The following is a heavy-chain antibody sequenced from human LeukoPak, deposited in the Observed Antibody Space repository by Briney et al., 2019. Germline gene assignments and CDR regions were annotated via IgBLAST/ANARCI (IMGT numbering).Heavy chain of an antibody. CDR1: GYTFTGYY. V-gene: IGHV1-2*02. CDR3: ARDSSSWYQHYYYGMGV. CDR2: INPNSGGT. D-gene: IGHD6-13*01. Sequence: ASVKVSCKASGYTFTGYYMHWVRQAPGQGLEWMGWINPNSGGTNYAQKFQGRVTMTRDTSISTAYMELSRLRSDDTAVYYCARDSSSWYQHYYYGMGVWGQGTTVTVSS. J-gene: IGHJ6*02.